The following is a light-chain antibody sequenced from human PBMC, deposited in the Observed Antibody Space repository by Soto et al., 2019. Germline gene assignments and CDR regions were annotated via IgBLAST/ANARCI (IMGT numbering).Light chain of an antibody. CDR2: GAS. V-gene: IGKV3-15*01. Sequence: EIVMPQSPATLSVSPGERATLSCRASQSVSRNLAWYQQKPGQAPRLLIYGASTRATGIPARFSGSESGTEFTLTISSLQPEDFATYYCQQSYSTPYTFGQGTKLEIK. J-gene: IGKJ2*01. CDR1: QSVSRN. CDR3: QQSYSTPYT.